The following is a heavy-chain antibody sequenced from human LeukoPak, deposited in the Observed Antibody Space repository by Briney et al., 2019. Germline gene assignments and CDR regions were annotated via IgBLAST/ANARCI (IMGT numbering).Heavy chain of an antibody. CDR2: IYYSGST. CDR3: ARLPLGYCTSTSCYTTYFDY. Sequence: SETLSLTCTVSGGSISTSSYYWGWIRQPPGKGLEWIGSIYYSGSTYYNPSLKSRVTISVDTSKNQFSLKLCSVTAADTAVYYCARLPLGYCTSTSCYTTYFDYWGQGTLVTVSS. V-gene: IGHV4-39*01. J-gene: IGHJ4*02. CDR1: GGSISTSSYY. D-gene: IGHD2-2*02.